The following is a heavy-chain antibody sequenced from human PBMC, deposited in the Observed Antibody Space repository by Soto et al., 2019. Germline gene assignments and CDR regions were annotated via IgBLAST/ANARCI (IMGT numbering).Heavy chain of an antibody. Sequence: SETLSLTCTVSGASVSSATHYWNWIRQPPGKPLEWIGYIYYSGTTNYNPSLGSRVTISLDRSNDQFSLNLSSVTAADTAVYYCASRDPGTSVDYWGQGTLVTVSS. J-gene: IGHJ4*02. CDR3: ASRDPGTSVDY. D-gene: IGHD1-7*01. CDR1: GASVSSATHY. V-gene: IGHV4-61*01. CDR2: IYYSGTT.